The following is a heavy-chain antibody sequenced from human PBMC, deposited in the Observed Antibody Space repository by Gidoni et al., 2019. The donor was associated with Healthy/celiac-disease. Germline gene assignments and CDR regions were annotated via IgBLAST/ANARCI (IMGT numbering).Heavy chain of an antibody. J-gene: IGHJ6*02. CDR2: IYYSGST. V-gene: IGHV4-39*01. D-gene: IGHD2-15*01. Sequence: QLQLQESGPGLVKPSETLSLTCTVSGGSISSSSYYWGWLRQPPGKGLEWIGSIYYSGSTYYNPSLKSRVTISVDTSKNQFSLKLSSVTAADTAVYYCATVGDLAKQDYYYGMDVWGQGTTVTVSS. CDR3: ATVGDLAKQDYYYGMDV. CDR1: GGSISSSSYY.